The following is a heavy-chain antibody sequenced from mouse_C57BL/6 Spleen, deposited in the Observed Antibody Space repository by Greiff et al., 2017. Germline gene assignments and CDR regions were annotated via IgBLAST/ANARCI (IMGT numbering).Heavy chain of an antibody. CDR1: GFTFSNYW. J-gene: IGHJ3*01. CDR3: TALTRAY. CDR2: IRLKSDNYAT. Sequence: DVQLQESGGGLVQPGGSMKLSCVASGFTFSNYWMNWVRQSPEKGLEWVAQIRLKSDNYATHYAESVKGRFTISRDDSKSSVYLQMNNLRAEDTGIYYCTALTRAYWGQGTLVTVSA. V-gene: IGHV6-3*01. D-gene: IGHD1-3*01.